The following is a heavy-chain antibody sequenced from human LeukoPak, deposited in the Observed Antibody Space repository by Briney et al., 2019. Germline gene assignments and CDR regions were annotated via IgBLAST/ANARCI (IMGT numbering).Heavy chain of an antibody. D-gene: IGHD3-22*01. CDR3: ARGYYDQCYYDSSGYELDY. CDR2: IYSGGST. Sequence: GGSLRLSCAASGFTVSSNYMSWVRQAPGKGLEWVSVIYSGGSTYYADSVKGRFTISRDNSKNTLYLQMNSLRAEDTAVYYCARGYYDQCYYDSSGYELDYWGQGTLVTVSS. CDR1: GFTVSSNY. J-gene: IGHJ4*02. V-gene: IGHV3-66*01.